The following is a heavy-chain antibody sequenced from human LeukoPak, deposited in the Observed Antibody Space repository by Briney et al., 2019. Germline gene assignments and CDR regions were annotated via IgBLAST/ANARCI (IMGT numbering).Heavy chain of an antibody. D-gene: IGHD3-3*01. CDR3: ANGPPFLKYFEY. Sequence: GGSLRLSCAASGLTFSNYAMTWVRQAPGKGLEWVSTISVGAEYIFYADSVKGRFTISRDDSNNALYLQMHSLRAEDTALYYCANGPPFLKYFEYWGQGTLVTVSS. CDR2: ISVGAEYI. V-gene: IGHV3-23*01. CDR1: GLTFSNYA. J-gene: IGHJ4*02.